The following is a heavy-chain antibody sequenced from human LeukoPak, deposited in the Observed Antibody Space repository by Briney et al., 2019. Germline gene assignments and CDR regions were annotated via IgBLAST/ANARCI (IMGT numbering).Heavy chain of an antibody. CDR2: IKQDGSEK. J-gene: IGHJ4*02. CDR3: AKDEAYTYGSFDN. D-gene: IGHD5-18*01. Sequence: GGSLRLSCAASGFTFSSYWMSWVRQAPGKGLEWVANIKQDGSEKYYVDSVKGRFTISRDNSKNTLYLQMNSLRAEDTALYYCAKDEAYTYGSFDNWGQGTLVTVSS. V-gene: IGHV3-7*03. CDR1: GFTFSSYW.